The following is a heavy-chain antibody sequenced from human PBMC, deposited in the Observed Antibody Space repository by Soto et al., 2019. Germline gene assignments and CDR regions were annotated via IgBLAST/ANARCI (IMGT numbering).Heavy chain of an antibody. CDR3: AKRSSSSTFDY. J-gene: IGHJ4*02. CDR2: ISGSDDST. Sequence: EVQLLESGGGLVQPGESLRLSCAASGFTFSSYAMSWVRQAPGKGLEWVSVISGSDDSTYYADSVKGRLTISRDNSKNTLYLQMTSLRAEDTAVYYCAKRSSSSTFDYWGQGTLVTVSS. CDR1: GFTFSSYA. V-gene: IGHV3-23*01. D-gene: IGHD6-6*01.